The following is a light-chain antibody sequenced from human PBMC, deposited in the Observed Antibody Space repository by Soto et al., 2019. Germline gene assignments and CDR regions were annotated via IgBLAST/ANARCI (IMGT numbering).Light chain of an antibody. CDR3: QQRINWPLT. Sequence: IVLTQSPATLSLSPWERATLSCRASQSVSSFLAWYQQKPGQAPRLLIYDASNRATGIPTRFSGSGSGTDFTLTISSLEPEDFSVYYCQQRINWPLTFGGGTNVDIK. CDR1: QSVSSF. J-gene: IGKJ4*01. V-gene: IGKV3-11*01. CDR2: DAS.